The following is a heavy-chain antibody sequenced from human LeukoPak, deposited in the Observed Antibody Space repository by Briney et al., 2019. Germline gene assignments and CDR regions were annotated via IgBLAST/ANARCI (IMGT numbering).Heavy chain of an antibody. CDR1: GYTFIGYY. J-gene: IGHJ3*02. CDR2: INPNSGDT. CDR3: ASGREYDGTGRHADAFDI. D-gene: IGHD3-10*01. V-gene: IGHV1-2*02. Sequence: ASVKVTCKASGYTFIGYYMHWVRQAPGQGLDGMGWINPNSGDTNYAQKFQGRVILNRDTSLNTAYKELSRLRSEETDMYGCASGREYDGTGRHADAFDIWGQGTMVTVSS.